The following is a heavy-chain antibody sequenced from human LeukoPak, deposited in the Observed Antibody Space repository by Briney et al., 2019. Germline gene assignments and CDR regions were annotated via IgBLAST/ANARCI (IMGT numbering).Heavy chain of an antibody. J-gene: IGHJ4*02. D-gene: IGHD3-10*01. CDR3: AKNAYYGSGSYLFGY. V-gene: IGHV3-23*01. Sequence: GGSLRLSCAASGFTFSSYAMSWVRQAPGKGLEWVSAISGSGGSTYYADSVKGRFTISRDNSKNTLYLQMSSLRAEDTAVYYCAKNAYYGSGSYLFGYWGQGTLVTVSS. CDR1: GFTFSSYA. CDR2: ISGSGGST.